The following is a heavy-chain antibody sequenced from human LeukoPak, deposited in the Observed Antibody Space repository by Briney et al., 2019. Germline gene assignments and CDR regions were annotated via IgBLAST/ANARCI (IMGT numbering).Heavy chain of an antibody. V-gene: IGHV1-18*01. J-gene: IGHJ4*02. CDR1: GYTFTSYG. D-gene: IGHD2-2*01. CDR2: ISAYNGNT. CDR3: ARDSCSSTSCYPTFDY. Sequence: GASVKVSCKASGYTFTSYGISWVRQAPGQGLEWMGWISAYNGNTNYAQKLQGRVTMTTDTSTSTAYMELRSLRSDDTAVYYCARDSCSSTSCYPTFDYWGQGTLVTVSS.